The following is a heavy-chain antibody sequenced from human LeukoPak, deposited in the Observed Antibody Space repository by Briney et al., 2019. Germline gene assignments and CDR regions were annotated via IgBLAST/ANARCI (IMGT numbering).Heavy chain of an antibody. D-gene: IGHD3-3*01. J-gene: IGHJ4*02. CDR3: ACQKYDFWSGYYTIFDS. Sequence: SETLSLTCTVSGGSTSSSSYYWGWIRQPPGKGLEWIGSIYYSGSTYYNPSLKSRVTISVDTSKNQFSLKLSSVTAADTAVYYCACQKYDFWSGYYTIFDSWGQGTLVTVSS. CDR2: IYYSGST. CDR1: GGSTSSSSYY. V-gene: IGHV4-39*01.